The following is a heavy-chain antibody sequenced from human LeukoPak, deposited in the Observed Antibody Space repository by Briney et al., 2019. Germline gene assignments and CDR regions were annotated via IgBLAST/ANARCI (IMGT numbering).Heavy chain of an antibody. CDR2: INHSGST. J-gene: IGHJ4*02. CDR1: GGSFSGYY. D-gene: IGHD6-13*01. Sequence: PSETLSLTCAVYGGSFSGYYWSWIRQPPGKGLEWIGEINHSGSTNYNPSLKRRVTISVDTSKNQFSLKLSSVTAADTAVYYCARGRGIAAADEYYFDYWGQGTLVTVSS. CDR3: ARGRGIAAADEYYFDY. V-gene: IGHV4-34*01.